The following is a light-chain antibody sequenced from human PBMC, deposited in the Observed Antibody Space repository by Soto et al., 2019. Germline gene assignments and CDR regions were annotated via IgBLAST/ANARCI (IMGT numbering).Light chain of an antibody. J-gene: IGKJ2*01. CDR2: DAS. Sequence: IQMTQSPSTLSAYVGDRVTITCRASQSISSWLAWYQQKPGKAPKLLIYDASTLESGVPSRFSGSGSGTEFTLTISSLQPDDFATYYCQQYSSYLYTFGQGTKVDIK. V-gene: IGKV1-5*01. CDR3: QQYSSYLYT. CDR1: QSISSW.